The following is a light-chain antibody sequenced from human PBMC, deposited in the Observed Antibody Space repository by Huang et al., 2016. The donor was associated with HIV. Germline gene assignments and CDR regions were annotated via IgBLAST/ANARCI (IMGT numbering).Light chain of an antibody. CDR3: QHYSNWPPLT. J-gene: IGKJ4*01. CDR2: VAS. V-gene: IGKV3-15*01. Sequence: IILTQSPATLSVSPGEGATLSCWASQSIGTNLAWYQQGPGQAPRLLVYVASTRATGVPVRFSGSGSGTQFNLTLSSLQSEDFATYYCQHYSNWPPLTFGGGTKVDI. CDR1: QSIGTN.